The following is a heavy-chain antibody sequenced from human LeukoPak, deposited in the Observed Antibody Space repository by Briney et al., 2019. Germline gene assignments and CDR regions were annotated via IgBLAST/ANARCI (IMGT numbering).Heavy chain of an antibody. Sequence: PGGPLRLSCAASEFTFSDAWMTGVGQAPGKGLVWGGRMKSKTDGGTTDYAAPVKVRFTISRDDSENTLYLQMSSLKTEDTAVYYCTTDISAVLYWGQGTLVTVSS. CDR1: EFTFSDAW. D-gene: IGHD1-14*01. CDR2: MKSKTDGGTT. CDR3: TTDISAVLY. V-gene: IGHV3-15*01. J-gene: IGHJ4*01.